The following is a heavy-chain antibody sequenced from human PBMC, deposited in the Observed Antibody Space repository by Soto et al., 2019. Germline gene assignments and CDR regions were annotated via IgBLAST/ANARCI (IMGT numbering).Heavy chain of an antibody. J-gene: IGHJ4*02. D-gene: IGHD3-22*01. CDR2: ISYDGSNK. CDR1: XXTXXSXG. Sequence: LXLSXAASXXTXXSXGMHWVRXAPGKGLEWVAVISYDGSNKYYADSVKGRFTISRDNSKNTLYLQMNSLRAEDTAVYYCAKDLDDSSGYYPHALDYWGQGTLVTVS. CDR3: AKDLDDSSGYYPHALDY. V-gene: IGHV3-30*18.